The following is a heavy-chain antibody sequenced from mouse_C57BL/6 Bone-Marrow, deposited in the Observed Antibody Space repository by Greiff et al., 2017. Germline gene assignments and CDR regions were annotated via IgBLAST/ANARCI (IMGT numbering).Heavy chain of an antibody. Sequence: QVQVKQPGAELVKPGASVKLSCKASGYTFTSYWMHWVKQRPGQGLEWIGMIHPNSGSTNYNEKFKSKATLTVDKSSSTAYMQLSSLTSEDSAVYYCARLLTVRAYWGQGTLVTVSA. CDR1: GYTFTSYW. D-gene: IGHD4-1*01. V-gene: IGHV1-64*01. CDR3: ARLLTVRAY. CDR2: IHPNSGST. J-gene: IGHJ3*01.